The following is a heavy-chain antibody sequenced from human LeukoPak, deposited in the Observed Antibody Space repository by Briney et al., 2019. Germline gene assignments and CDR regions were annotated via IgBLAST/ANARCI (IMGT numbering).Heavy chain of an antibody. J-gene: IGHJ4*02. CDR1: GFTFSSYW. CDR2: IKQDGSEK. CDR3: ARENNIVVVPADFDY. Sequence: GGSLRLSCAASGFTFSSYWMSWVRQAPGKGLEWVANIKQDGSEKYHVDSVKGRFTISRDNAKNSLYLQMNSLRAEDTAVYYCARENNIVVVPADFDYWGQGTLVTVSS. D-gene: IGHD2-2*01. V-gene: IGHV3-7*03.